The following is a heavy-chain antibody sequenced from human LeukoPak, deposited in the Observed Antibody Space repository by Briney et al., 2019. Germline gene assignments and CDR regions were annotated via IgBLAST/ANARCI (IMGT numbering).Heavy chain of an antibody. CDR2: IYYSGST. V-gene: IGHV4-39*01. J-gene: IGHJ4*02. D-gene: IGHD3-22*01. Sequence: SQTLSLTCAVSGGSISSSSYYWGWIRQPPGKGLEWIGSIYYSGSTYYNPSLKSRVTISVDTSKNQFSLKLSSVTAADTAVYYCARGYYDSSGYDTLDYWGQGTLVTVSS. CDR1: GGSISSSSYY. CDR3: ARGYYDSSGYDTLDY.